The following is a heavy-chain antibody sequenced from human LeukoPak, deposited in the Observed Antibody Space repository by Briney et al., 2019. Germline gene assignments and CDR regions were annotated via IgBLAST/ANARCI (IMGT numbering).Heavy chain of an antibody. CDR3: ATRSGSYSGYFDY. J-gene: IGHJ4*02. V-gene: IGHV3-23*01. Sequence: GGSPRLSCAASGFTFSTYWMHWVRQAPGKGLEWVSGISGGGGDTHYAAAVRGRFTISRDNLKNTLYMQMNSLRAEDTAVYYCATRSGSYSGYFDYWGQGTLVTVSS. CDR1: GFTFSTYW. CDR2: ISGGGGDT. D-gene: IGHD1-26*01.